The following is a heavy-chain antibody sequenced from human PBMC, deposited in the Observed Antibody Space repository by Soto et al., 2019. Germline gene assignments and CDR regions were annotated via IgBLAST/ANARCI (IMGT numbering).Heavy chain of an antibody. D-gene: IGHD3-10*01. Sequence: GGSLRLSCAASGFTFSSYSINWVRQAPGKGLEGVSSISSSSSYIYYADSVKGRFTISRDNAKNSLYLQMNSLRAEDTAVYYCASGVLWFGESDVQNYYFDYWGQGTLVTVSS. CDR3: ASGVLWFGESDVQNYYFDY. J-gene: IGHJ4*02. CDR2: ISSSSSYI. CDR1: GFTFSSYS. V-gene: IGHV3-21*01.